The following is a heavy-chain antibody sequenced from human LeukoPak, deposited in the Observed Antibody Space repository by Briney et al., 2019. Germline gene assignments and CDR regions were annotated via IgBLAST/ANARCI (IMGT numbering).Heavy chain of an antibody. CDR2: IYHTGTT. CDR1: GGSISPYY. CDR3: ARLRAYKTTHQFYFDY. J-gene: IGHJ4*02. D-gene: IGHD3-16*01. Sequence: SETLSLTCTVSGGSISPYYWAWFRQPPGQGLKYIGDIYHTGTTSHSPSLQSRVTISLDTSQNQFSLRLSSVTAADAAIYYCARLRAYKTTHQFYFDYWGQGTLVTVSS. V-gene: IGHV4-59*08.